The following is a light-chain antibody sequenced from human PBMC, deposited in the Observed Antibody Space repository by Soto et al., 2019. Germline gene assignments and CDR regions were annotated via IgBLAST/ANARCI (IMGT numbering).Light chain of an antibody. V-gene: IGKV1-12*01. CDR1: QDISTW. CDR3: QQAHSFPLT. CDR2: GAS. J-gene: IGKJ4*01. Sequence: DIQMTQSPSSVSASVGDRVTITCRASQDISTWLAWYQHKPGKAPDLLIYGASFLHSGVPSRISGSGSGTDLTLTISSLQPEDFATYYCQQAHSFPLTLGGGTKVEIK.